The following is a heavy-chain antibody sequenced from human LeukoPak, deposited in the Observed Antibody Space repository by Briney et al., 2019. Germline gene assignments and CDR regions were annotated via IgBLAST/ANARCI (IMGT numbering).Heavy chain of an antibody. V-gene: IGHV1-24*01. Sequence: ASVKVSCKVSGVTLTAVSMHWVRQAPGKGLEWMGGFDPEDGGKLYAQKFQGRVTLTEDTSTDTSYMELTSLTFEDTAIYYCATAEQWLYDYWGQGTLVTVSS. CDR3: ATAEQWLYDY. CDR2: FDPEDGGK. CDR1: GVTLTAVS. D-gene: IGHD6-19*01. J-gene: IGHJ4*02.